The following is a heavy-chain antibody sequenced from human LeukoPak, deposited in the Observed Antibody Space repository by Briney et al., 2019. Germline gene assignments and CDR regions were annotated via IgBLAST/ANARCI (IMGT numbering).Heavy chain of an antibody. CDR2: ISGSGGST. CDR3: AKDPDCTSGICYTFFDY. CDR1: GFTVSSND. V-gene: IGHV3-23*01. D-gene: IGHD2-8*01. J-gene: IGHJ4*02. Sequence: GGSLRLSCAASGFTVSSNDMSWVRQAPGKGLEWVSAISGSGGSTYYADSVKGRFTISRDNSKNTLYLQMNSLRAEDTAVYYCAKDPDCTSGICYTFFDYWGQGTLVTVSS.